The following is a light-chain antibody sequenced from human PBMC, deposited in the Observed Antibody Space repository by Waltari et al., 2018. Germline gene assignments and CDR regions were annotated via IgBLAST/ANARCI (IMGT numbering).Light chain of an antibody. J-gene: IGKJ2*01. CDR2: DAS. CDR3: QQRSNWPLYT. Sequence: EIVLTQSPATLSLSPGERATLSCRASQSVGNYLAWYQQKPGQTPRLLLYDASTRATAIPARFSGSGSGTDFTLTISSLQPEDFAVYYCQQRSNWPLYTFGQGTKLE. CDR1: QSVGNY. V-gene: IGKV3-11*01.